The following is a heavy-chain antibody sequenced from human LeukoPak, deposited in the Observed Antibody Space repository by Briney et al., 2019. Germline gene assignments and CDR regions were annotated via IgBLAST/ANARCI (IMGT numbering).Heavy chain of an antibody. Sequence: SVKVSFKASGYTFTSYNINWVRQATGQGLEWMGWMNPNTGNTGSAQRFQGRVTMTRDTSISTAYMELSSLRSEDTAVYYCARGPLVRLPSSFDPWGQGTLVTVSS. CDR1: GYTFTSYN. V-gene: IGHV1-8*01. CDR2: MNPNTGNT. J-gene: IGHJ5*02. D-gene: IGHD3-16*02. CDR3: ARGPLVRLPSSFDP.